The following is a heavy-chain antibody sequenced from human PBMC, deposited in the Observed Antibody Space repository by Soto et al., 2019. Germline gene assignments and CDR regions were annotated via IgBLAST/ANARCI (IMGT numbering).Heavy chain of an antibody. D-gene: IGHD2-2*01. CDR3: ARATGVQYCSSTSCYAVPFDP. V-gene: IGHV1-18*01. Sequence: ASVKVSCKASGYTFTSYGISWVRQAPGQGLEWKGWISAYNGNTNYAQKLQGRVTMTTDTSTSTAYMELRSLRSDDTAVYYCARATGVQYCSSTSCYAVPFDPWGQGTLVTVSS. CDR2: ISAYNGNT. CDR1: GYTFTSYG. J-gene: IGHJ5*02.